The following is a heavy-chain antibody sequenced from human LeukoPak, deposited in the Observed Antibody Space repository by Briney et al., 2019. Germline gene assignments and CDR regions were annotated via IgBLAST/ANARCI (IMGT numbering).Heavy chain of an antibody. Sequence: SETLSLTCSVSGGSFDSKYWSWIRQPPGKGLEWIGYIHSNGGTNYNPSLKSRVTMSVDTSKNQFSLKLNSVTAADSAVYFCARHVSGIYGSRGDFDYWGQGTLVTVSS. CDR1: GGSFDSKY. J-gene: IGHJ4*02. D-gene: IGHD3-10*01. CDR2: IHSNGGT. CDR3: ARHVSGIYGSRGDFDY. V-gene: IGHV4-59*08.